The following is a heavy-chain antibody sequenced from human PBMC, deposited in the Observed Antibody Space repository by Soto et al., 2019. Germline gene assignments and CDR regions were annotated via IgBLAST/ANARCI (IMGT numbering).Heavy chain of an antibody. D-gene: IGHD3-10*01. CDR3: AKDIGEGHNQRDLQH. J-gene: IGHJ1*01. Sequence: GGSPRLSWAASGFTFDDYAMHWVRQAPGKGLEWVSGISWNSGSIGYADSVKGRFTISRDNAKNSLYLQMNSLRAEDTALYYCAKDIGEGHNQRDLQHWGQGT. V-gene: IGHV3-9*01. CDR1: GFTFDDYA. CDR2: ISWNSGSI.